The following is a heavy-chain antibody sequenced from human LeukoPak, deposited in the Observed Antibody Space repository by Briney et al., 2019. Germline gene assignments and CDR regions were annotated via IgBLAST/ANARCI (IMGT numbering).Heavy chain of an antibody. CDR1: GYTFTGDY. J-gene: IGHJ6*03. V-gene: IGHV1-2*02. CDR2: INPNSGGT. D-gene: IGHD3-22*01. CDR3: ARDLNYYDSSGYTYYYYYYMDV. Sequence: ASVKVSCKASGYTFTGDYMHWVRQAPGQGLEWMGWINPNSGGTNYAQKFQGRVTMTRDTSSSTAYMELSRLRSDDTAVYYCARDLNYYDSSGYTYYYYYYMDVWGKGTTVTVSS.